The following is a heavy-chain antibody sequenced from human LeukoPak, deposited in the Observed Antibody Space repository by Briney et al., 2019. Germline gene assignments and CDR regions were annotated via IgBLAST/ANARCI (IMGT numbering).Heavy chain of an antibody. Sequence: SETLSLTCTVSGGSISSYYWSWIRQPPGKGLEWIGYIYYSGSTNYNPSLKSRVTISVDKSKNQFSLKLSSVTAADTAVYYCATLGPDGYNSRYYYGMDVWGQGTTVTVSS. CDR1: GGSISSYY. V-gene: IGHV4-59*01. D-gene: IGHD5-12*01. CDR2: IYYSGST. CDR3: ATLGPDGYNSRYYYGMDV. J-gene: IGHJ6*02.